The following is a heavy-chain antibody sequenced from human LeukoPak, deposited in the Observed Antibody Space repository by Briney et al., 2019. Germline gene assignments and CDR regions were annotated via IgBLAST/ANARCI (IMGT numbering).Heavy chain of an antibody. Sequence: GGSLRLSCAASGLTFSSYAMSWVRQAPGKGLEWVSAISGSGGSTYYADSVKGRFTISRDNSKNTLYLQMNSLRAEDTAVYYCAKGLTYYYDSSGYSQSPVFDYWGQGTLVTVSS. D-gene: IGHD3-22*01. CDR3: AKGLTYYYDSSGYSQSPVFDY. V-gene: IGHV3-23*01. CDR2: ISGSGGST. J-gene: IGHJ4*02. CDR1: GLTFSSYA.